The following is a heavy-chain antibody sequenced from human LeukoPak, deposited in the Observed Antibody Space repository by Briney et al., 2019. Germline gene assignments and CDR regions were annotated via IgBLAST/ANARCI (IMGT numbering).Heavy chain of an antibody. D-gene: IGHD5-12*01. CDR1: AASFISSSHH. V-gene: IGHV4-39*01. Sequence: PSETLSLTCTVSAASFISSSHHWGWIRQSPGKGLEWIGTVYYGRATYYNPSLDGRVTISLDTSANHFSLQLNSVTAADTAVYYCMRHDGRGGATMGAFDSWGQGSLVTVSS. CDR2: VYYGRAT. CDR3: MRHDGRGGATMGAFDS. J-gene: IGHJ5*01.